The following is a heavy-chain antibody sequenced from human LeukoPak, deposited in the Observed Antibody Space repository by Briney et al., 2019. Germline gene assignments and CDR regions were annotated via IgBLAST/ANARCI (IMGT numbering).Heavy chain of an antibody. V-gene: IGHV3-21*01. CDR2: ISSSSSYI. J-gene: IGHJ5*02. Sequence: PGGSLRLSCAASGFTFSSYAMSWVRQAPGKGLEWVSSISSSSSYIYYADSVKGRFTISRDNAKNSLYLQMNSLRAEDTAVYYCARSPPGYCSGGSCYEGRANWFDPWGQGTLVTVSS. D-gene: IGHD2-15*01. CDR1: GFTFSSYA. CDR3: ARSPPGYCSGGSCYEGRANWFDP.